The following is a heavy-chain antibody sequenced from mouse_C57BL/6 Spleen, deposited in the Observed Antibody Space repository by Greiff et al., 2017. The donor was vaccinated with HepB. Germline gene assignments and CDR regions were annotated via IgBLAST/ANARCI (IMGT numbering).Heavy chain of an antibody. CDR2: IYPGDGDT. V-gene: IGHV1-80*01. J-gene: IGHJ2*01. CDR1: GYAFSSYW. Sequence: QVQLQQSGAELVKPGASVKISCKASGYAFSSYWMHWVKQRPGKGLEWIGQIYPGDGDTNYNGKFKGKATLTADKSSSTAYMQLSSLTSEDSAVYFCAKNWHDGYYVDYWGQGTTLTVSS. CDR3: AKNWHDGYYVDY. D-gene: IGHD2-3*01.